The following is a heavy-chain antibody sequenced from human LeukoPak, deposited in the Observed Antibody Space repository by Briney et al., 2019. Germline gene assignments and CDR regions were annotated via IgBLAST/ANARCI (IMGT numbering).Heavy chain of an antibody. CDR1: GFTVSSNY. J-gene: IGHJ4*02. CDR2: IYSGGGT. CDR3: ARTSGSSWYEDHFDY. D-gene: IGHD6-13*01. V-gene: IGHV3-53*01. Sequence: GGSLRLSCAVSGFTVSSNYMSWVRQAPGKGLEWVSVIYSGGGTYYADSVKGRFTLSRDNSKNTLYLQMNSLRAEDTAVYYCARTSGSSWYEDHFDYWGQGTLVTVSS.